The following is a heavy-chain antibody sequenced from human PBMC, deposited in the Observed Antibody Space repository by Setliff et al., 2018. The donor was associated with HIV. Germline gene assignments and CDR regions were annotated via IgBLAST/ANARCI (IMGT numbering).Heavy chain of an antibody. V-gene: IGHV3-53*01. Sequence: PGGSLRLSCEASGFRVTDTYMAWVRQAPGKGLEWVTLIYKAGKTYYADFVKGRFTIARDDTKNTVSLQMTNLEPGDTAMYYCVTVRTISGFKCLDSWGQGTLVTVSS. CDR3: VTVRTISGFKCLDS. CDR1: GFRVTDTY. D-gene: IGHD4-4*01. CDR2: IYKAGKT. J-gene: IGHJ5*01.